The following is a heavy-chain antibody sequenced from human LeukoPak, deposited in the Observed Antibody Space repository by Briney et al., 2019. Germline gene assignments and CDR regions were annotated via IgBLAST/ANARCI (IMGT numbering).Heavy chain of an antibody. J-gene: IGHJ5*02. CDR2: INPNSGGT. Sequence: ASVKVSCKASGYTFTGYYMHRVRQAPGQGLEWMGWINPNSGGTNYAQKFQGRVTMTRDTSISTAYMELSRLRSDDTAVYYCARNYDFWSGYDPNWFDPWGQGTLVTVSS. CDR1: GYTFTGYY. D-gene: IGHD3-3*01. V-gene: IGHV1-2*02. CDR3: ARNYDFWSGYDPNWFDP.